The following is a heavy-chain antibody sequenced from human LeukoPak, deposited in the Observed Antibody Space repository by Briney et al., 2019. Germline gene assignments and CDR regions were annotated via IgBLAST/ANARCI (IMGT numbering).Heavy chain of an antibody. CDR3: AARIAVAGWAFDY. J-gene: IGHJ4*02. Sequence: PGGSLRLSCAASGFTVSSNYMSWVRQAPGKGLEWVSAISGSGGSTYYADSVKGRFTISRDNSKNTLYLQMNSLRAEDTAVYYCAARIAVAGWAFDYWGQGTLVTVSS. D-gene: IGHD6-19*01. V-gene: IGHV3-23*01. CDR1: GFTVSSNY. CDR2: ISGSGGST.